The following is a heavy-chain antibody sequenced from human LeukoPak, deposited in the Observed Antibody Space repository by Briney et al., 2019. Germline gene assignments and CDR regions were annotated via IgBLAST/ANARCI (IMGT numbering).Heavy chain of an antibody. V-gene: IGHV3-11*01. CDR2: ISSSGSTI. J-gene: IGHJ4*02. D-gene: IGHD6-19*01. Sequence: PGGSLRLSCAASGFTFSDYYMSWIRQAPGKGLEWVSYISSSGSTIYYADSVKGRFTISRDNAKNSLYLQMNSLRAEDTAVYYCAKVTKTMAGFVFDYWGQGTLVTVSS. CDR3: AKVTKTMAGFVFDY. CDR1: GFTFSDYY.